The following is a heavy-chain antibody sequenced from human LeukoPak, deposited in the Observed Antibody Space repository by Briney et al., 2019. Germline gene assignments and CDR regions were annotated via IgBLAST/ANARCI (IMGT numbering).Heavy chain of an antibody. CDR3: AGDPGYCSSTSCQEWFDP. J-gene: IGHJ5*02. CDR1: GYTFTGYY. CDR2: INPNSGGT. V-gene: IGHV1-2*06. D-gene: IGHD2-2*01. Sequence: GASVKVSCKASGYTFTGYYMHWVRQAPGQGLEWMGRINPNSGGTNYAQKFQGRVTMTRDTSISTAYMELSRLRSDDTAVYYCAGDPGYCSSTSCQEWFDPWGQGTLVTVSS.